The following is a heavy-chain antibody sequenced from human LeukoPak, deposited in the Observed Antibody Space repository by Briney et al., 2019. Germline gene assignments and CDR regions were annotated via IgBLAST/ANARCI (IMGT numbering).Heavy chain of an antibody. CDR2: IYHSGST. Sequence: SQTLSLTCTVSGGSISSGGYYWSWIRQPPGKGLEWIGYIYHSGSTYYNPSLKSRVTISVDTSKNQFSLKLSSVTAADTAVYYCARHAGTAMGGANAFDIWGQGTMVTVSS. CDR3: ARHAGTAMGGANAFDI. V-gene: IGHV4-30-2*01. D-gene: IGHD3-10*01. CDR1: GGSISSGGYY. J-gene: IGHJ3*02.